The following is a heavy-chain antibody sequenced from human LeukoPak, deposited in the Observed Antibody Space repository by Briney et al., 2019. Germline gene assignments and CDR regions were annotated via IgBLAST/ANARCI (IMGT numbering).Heavy chain of an antibody. CDR1: GFTFDDYT. CDR3: AKDMAMSRSSSWYTYYYYGMDV. J-gene: IGHJ6*02. D-gene: IGHD6-13*01. Sequence: GGSLRLSCAASGFTFDDYTMHLVRQAPGKGLEWVSLISWDGGSTYYADSVKGRFTISRDNSKNSLYLQMNSLRTEDTALYYCAKDMAMSRSSSWYTYYYYGMDVWGQGTTVTVSS. V-gene: IGHV3-43*01. CDR2: ISWDGGST.